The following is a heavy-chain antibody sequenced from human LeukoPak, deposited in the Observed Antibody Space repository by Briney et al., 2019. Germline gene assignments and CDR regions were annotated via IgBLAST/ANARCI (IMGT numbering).Heavy chain of an antibody. CDR3: ARVRSSAWYYDAFDI. Sequence: ASVKVSCKASGYTFTGYYMHWVRQAPGQGLEWIGWINPNSGGTNYVQKFQGRVTMTRDTSISTVYMEVSRLRSDDTAVYYCARVRSSAWYYDAFDIWGQGTMVTVSS. CDR1: GYTFTGYY. CDR2: INPNSGGT. D-gene: IGHD6-19*01. J-gene: IGHJ3*02. V-gene: IGHV1-2*02.